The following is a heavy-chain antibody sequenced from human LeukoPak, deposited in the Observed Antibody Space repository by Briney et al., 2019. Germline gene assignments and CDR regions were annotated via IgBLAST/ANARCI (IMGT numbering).Heavy chain of an antibody. CDR2: ISISSTTI. J-gene: IGHJ2*01. D-gene: IGHD3-22*01. Sequence: PGGSLRLSCAASGFTFSSYNMNWVRQAPGKGLEWVSYISISSTTIYYADSVKGRFTISRDNGKNSLSLQMNSLKAKDRAVDYCASSTYYYDSSGTRHWYFDLWGRGTLVTVSS. CDR3: ASSTYYYDSSGTRHWYFDL. CDR1: GFTFSSYN. V-gene: IGHV3-48*01.